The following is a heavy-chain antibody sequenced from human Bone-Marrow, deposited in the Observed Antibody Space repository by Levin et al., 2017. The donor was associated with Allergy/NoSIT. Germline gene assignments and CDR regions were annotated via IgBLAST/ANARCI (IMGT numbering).Heavy chain of an antibody. CDR3: AKGWTRHGFNLIEPLDH. V-gene: IGHV3-9*01. CDR1: GFTFDDFP. CDR2: ISGKSDSK. J-gene: IGHJ4*02. Sequence: SCEASGFTFDDFPMHWVRQAPGKDLEWVSGISGKSDSKGYADSVEGRFTVSRDNAKNSLYVEMSSLRPEDTAIYFCAKGWTRHGFNLIEPLDHWGQGTLVTVSS. D-gene: IGHD5-24*01.